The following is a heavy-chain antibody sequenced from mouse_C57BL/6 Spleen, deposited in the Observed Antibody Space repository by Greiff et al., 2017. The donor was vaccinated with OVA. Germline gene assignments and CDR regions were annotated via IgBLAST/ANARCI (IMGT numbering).Heavy chain of an antibody. Sequence: VRLQQSGAELVRPGASVKLSCTASGFNIKDDYMHWVKQRPEQGLEWIGWIDPENGDTEYASKFQGKATITADTSSNTAYLQLSSLTSEDTAVYYGTRDYSNYERAMDYWGQGTSVTVSS. CDR3: TRDYSNYERAMDY. J-gene: IGHJ4*01. CDR2: IDPENGDT. V-gene: IGHV14-4*01. D-gene: IGHD2-5*01. CDR1: GFNIKDDY.